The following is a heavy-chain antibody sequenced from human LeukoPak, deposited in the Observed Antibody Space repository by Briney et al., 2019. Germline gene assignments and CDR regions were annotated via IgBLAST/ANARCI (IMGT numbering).Heavy chain of an antibody. CDR1: GFSPSDSY. CDR2: ISGSGSDI. J-gene: IGHJ4*01. D-gene: IGHD2-15*01. CDR3: LLHPRSLLH. Sequence: GGSLRLSCAVSGFSPSDSYMTWIRQTPGKGLEWLAYISGSGSDIYYADSVKGRFTISRDNSRNSLFLQMNSLRPDDPALYYWLLHPRSLLHWGHGTLVTVSS. V-gene: IGHV3-11*01.